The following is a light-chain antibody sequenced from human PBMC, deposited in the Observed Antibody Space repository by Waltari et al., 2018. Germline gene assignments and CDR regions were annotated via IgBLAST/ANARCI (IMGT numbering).Light chain of an antibody. Sequence: IQLTQSPSSLSASVGDRVTITYRASQGISSYLAWYQQKPGKAPKLLIYAASTLQSGVPSRFSGSGSGTDFTLTISSLQPEDFATYYCQQLNSYPPGLTFGGGTKVEIK. CDR3: QQLNSYPPGLT. J-gene: IGKJ4*01. CDR2: AAS. V-gene: IGKV1-9*01. CDR1: QGISSY.